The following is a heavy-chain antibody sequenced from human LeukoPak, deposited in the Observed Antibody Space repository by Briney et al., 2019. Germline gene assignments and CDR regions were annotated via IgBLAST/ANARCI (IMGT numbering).Heavy chain of an antibody. J-gene: IGHJ4*02. CDR3: ARTVPGYPDDYFDY. D-gene: IGHD6-19*01. CDR1: GFTFSRHW. CDR2: MNQDGSAI. V-gene: IGHV3-7*01. Sequence: GGSLRLSCVASGFTFSRHWMSWVRQAPGKGLERVAHMNQDGSAIYSVDSVKGRFTISRDNDKNSLYLQMNGLTVADTAVYYCARTVPGYPDDYFDYWGQGTLVTVSS.